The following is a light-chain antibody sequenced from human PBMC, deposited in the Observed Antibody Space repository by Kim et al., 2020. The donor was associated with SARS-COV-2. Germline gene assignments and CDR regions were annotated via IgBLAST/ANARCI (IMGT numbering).Light chain of an antibody. J-gene: IGKJ2*02. Sequence: HPSAISLKSRYILLYSDGTPHFYCYLQKPSQPPQLLFYEHSNRFSGVPDRFSGSGSRTDFTLKIRRVEAEDVGVYFCMQRTQFQGTFGQGTKLEI. V-gene: IGKV2D-29*01. CDR1: YILLYSDGTPH. CDR2: EHS. CDR3: MQRTQFQGT.